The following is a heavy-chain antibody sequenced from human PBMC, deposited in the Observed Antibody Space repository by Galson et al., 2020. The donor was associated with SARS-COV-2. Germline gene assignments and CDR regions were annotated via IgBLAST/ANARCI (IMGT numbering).Heavy chain of an antibody. Sequence: SETLSLTCVVSGGSISSNNWWGWARQPPGKGLEWIGEIYHTGTTNDNPSLESRLIISVDKYKNQFSLRMISVTATDTAVYYCARDAARAAAGTGALASWGQGTLVTVSS. V-gene: IGHV4-4*02. D-gene: IGHD6-13*01. CDR2: IYHTGTT. CDR3: ARDAARAAAGTGALAS. CDR1: GGSISSNNW. J-gene: IGHJ5*02.